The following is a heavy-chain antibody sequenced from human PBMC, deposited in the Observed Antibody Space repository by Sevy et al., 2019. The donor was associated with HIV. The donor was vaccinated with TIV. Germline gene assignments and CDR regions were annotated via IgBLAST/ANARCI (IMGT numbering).Heavy chain of an antibody. J-gene: IGHJ4*02. D-gene: IGHD1-7*01. Sequence: GGSLRLSCTASGFTFSAYVMNWVRQGPGKGLEWVSSISSSGRSIYYADSVQSRCIISRDNAEDSLYPQKNNLRAEDTAAYYCARDALSGTSAYWGQGTLVTVSS. CDR1: GFTFSAYV. CDR3: ARDALSGTSAY. V-gene: IGHV3-21*01. CDR2: ISSSGRSI.